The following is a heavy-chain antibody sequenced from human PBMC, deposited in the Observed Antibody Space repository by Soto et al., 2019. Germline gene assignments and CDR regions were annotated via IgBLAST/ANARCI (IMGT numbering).Heavy chain of an antibody. V-gene: IGHV1-69*06. J-gene: IGHJ3*01. CDR2: TVPVFETS. CDR3: ARGVSNSGAYYTGPSAYDL. CDR1: GGTFIGYG. Sequence: QVQLVQSGAVVKKPGSSVEVSCKASGGTFIGYGISWVRQAPGQGLEWMGGTVPVFETSKYAPRFQGSVTITADNSTSTAHMELSSVRSEDTAIYSCARGVSNSGAYYTGPSAYDLWGQGTLVIVSS. D-gene: IGHD3-10*01.